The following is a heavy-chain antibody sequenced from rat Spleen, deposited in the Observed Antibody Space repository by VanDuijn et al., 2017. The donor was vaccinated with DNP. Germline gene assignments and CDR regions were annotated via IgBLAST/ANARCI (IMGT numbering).Heavy chain of an antibody. CDR3: ARRDTFYYFDY. Sequence: EVQLVETGGDLVPPGRSLKLSCVASGFTFSTYWMFWIRQAPGKGLEWVASINPDGGNTYRQDSVKGRFTISRDNAENTVYLQMNSLRSEETATYYCARRDTFYYFDYWGQGVMVTVSS. V-gene: IGHV5-58*01. J-gene: IGHJ2*01. CDR2: INPDGGNT. D-gene: IGHD2-2*01. CDR1: GFTFSTYW.